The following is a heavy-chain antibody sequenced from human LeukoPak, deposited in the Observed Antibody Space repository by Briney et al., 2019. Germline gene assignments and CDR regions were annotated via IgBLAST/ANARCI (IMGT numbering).Heavy chain of an antibody. CDR1: GFTFSSYE. D-gene: IGHD3-9*01. CDR2: ISNSGSPI. CDR3: ARSGYFDPLRY. J-gene: IGHJ4*02. Sequence: GGSLRLSCAASGFTFSSYEMNWVRQAPGKGLEWISYISNSGSPIYYADSVKGRFTISRDNAKNSVYLQMNSLRAEDTAVYYCARSGYFDPLRYWGQGTLVTVSS. V-gene: IGHV3-48*03.